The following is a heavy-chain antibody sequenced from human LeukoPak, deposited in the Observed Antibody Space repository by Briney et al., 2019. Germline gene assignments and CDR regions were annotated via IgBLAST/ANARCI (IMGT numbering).Heavy chain of an antibody. J-gene: IGHJ6*03. CDR3: TNMDV. CDR2: TYYRSKWHN. CDR1: GDSVSSNSAT. Sequence: SQTLSLTCAISGDSVSSNSATWTWIRQSPSRGLEWLGRTYYRSKWHNEDSVSVKSRITVNPDTSKNKFSLQLNSVTPEDTAVYYCTNMDVWGKGTTVTVSS. V-gene: IGHV6-1*01.